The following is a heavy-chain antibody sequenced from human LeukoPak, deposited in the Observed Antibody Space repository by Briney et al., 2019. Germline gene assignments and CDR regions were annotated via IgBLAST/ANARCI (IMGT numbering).Heavy chain of an antibody. CDR2: IWDDGNNK. D-gene: IGHD1-26*01. CDR3: ARDVVGATYFD. CDR1: GFSFSNHG. Sequence: HPGGSLRLSCAASGFSFSNHGMHWVRQAPGKRLEWVAVIWDDGNNKRYANSVNGRFTISRDNSENTLYLQMNGLTAEDTAMYYCARDVVGATYFDWGQGTLVTVSS. V-gene: IGHV3-33*01. J-gene: IGHJ4*02.